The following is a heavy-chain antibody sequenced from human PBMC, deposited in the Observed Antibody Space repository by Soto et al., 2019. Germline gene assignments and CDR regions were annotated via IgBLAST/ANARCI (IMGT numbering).Heavy chain of an antibody. D-gene: IGHD6-13*01. CDR3: ARDRLAAAGTREFHY. V-gene: IGHV3-21*01. Sequence: SLRLSCAASGFTFSSYSMNWVRQAPGKGLEWVSSISSSSSYIYYADSVKGRFTISRDNAKNSLYLQMNSLRAEDTAVYYCARDRLAAAGTREFHYWGQGTLVTVSS. CDR2: ISSSSSYI. J-gene: IGHJ4*02. CDR1: GFTFSSYS.